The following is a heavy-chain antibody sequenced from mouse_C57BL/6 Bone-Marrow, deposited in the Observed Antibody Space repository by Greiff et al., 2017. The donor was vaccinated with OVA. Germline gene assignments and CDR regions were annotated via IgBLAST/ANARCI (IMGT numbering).Heavy chain of an antibody. CDR1: GYSITSGYY. Sequence: EVHLVESGPGLVKPSQSLSLTCSVTGYSITSGYYWNWIRQFPGNKLEWMGYISYDGSNNYNPSLKNRISITRDTSKNQFFLKLNSVTTEDTATYYCARYHYYAMDYWGQGTSVTVSS. V-gene: IGHV3-6*01. CDR3: ARYHYYAMDY. J-gene: IGHJ4*01. CDR2: ISYDGSN.